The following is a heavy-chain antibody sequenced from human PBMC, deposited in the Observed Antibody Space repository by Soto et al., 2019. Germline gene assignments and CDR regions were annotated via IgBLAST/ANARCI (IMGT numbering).Heavy chain of an antibody. CDR2: IYWNEDK. CDR1: GFSLRTTGVG. V-gene: IGHV2-5*01. CDR3: AHTWGLPFDY. J-gene: IGHJ4*02. Sequence: QNTLKESGPTLVKPTQTLTLTCTYSGFSLRTTGVGVGWIRQPPGKALEWLGIIYWNEDKRYSPSLKNRFTLTSDISKSQVVLTMTNMDPVDTATYYCAHTWGLPFDYWGQGTLVIVSS. D-gene: IGHD3-16*01.